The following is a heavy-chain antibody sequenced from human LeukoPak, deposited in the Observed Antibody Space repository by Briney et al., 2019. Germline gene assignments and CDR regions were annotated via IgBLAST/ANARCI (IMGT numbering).Heavy chain of an antibody. CDR3: ARVRY. CDR1: GGSFSGYY. J-gene: IGHJ4*02. CDR2: INHSGST. Sequence: SETLSLTCAVYGGSFSGYYWSWIRQPPGKGLEWIGEINHSGSTNYNPSLRSRVTISVDTSKNQFSLKLSSVTAADTAVYYCARVRYWGQGTLVTVSS. V-gene: IGHV4-34*01.